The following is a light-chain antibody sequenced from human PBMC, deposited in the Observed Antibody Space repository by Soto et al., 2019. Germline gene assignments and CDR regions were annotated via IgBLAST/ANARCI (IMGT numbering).Light chain of an antibody. CDR2: DDN. V-gene: IGLV3-21*02. J-gene: IGLJ2*01. CDR3: QVWDRRDDHRV. CDR1: RIGSKS. Sequence: YELTQPPSVSVAPGQTARITCGGNRIGSKSVHWFQQKPSPAPVVVVHDDNDPPSGSPGRFSGSNSGGKATLTISRVEAGDEADYYCQVWDRRDDHRVFGGGTKLTVL.